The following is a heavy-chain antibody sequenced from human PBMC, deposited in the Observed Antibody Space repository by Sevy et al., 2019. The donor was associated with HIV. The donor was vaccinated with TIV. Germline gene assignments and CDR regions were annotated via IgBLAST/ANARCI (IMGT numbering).Heavy chain of an antibody. J-gene: IGHJ5*02. CDR1: GFPFTNHG. D-gene: IGHD4-17*01. CDR3: ARDREFYDHGEYGPTSAPDL. Sequence: GGSLRLSCEASGFPFTNHGVHWVRQAPGKGLAWVALMGFDGSNKYYAHSVKGRFTVTIDDYKNNLYLQMNSQRADDTAIYYCARDREFYDHGEYGPTSAPDLWGQGTLVTVSS. CDR2: MGFDGSNK. V-gene: IGHV3-33*08.